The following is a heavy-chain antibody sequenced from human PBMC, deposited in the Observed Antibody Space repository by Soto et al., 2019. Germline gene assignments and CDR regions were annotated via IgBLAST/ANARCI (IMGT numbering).Heavy chain of an antibody. Sequence: EVQLVESGGGLVQPGGSLRLSCAASGFTFSSYWMHWVRQAPGKGLVWVSRINSDGSRTNYADSVKGRFTISRDNAKNTLYLQMDSLRAEETAVYYCARGVRGAYGLDIWGLGTMVAVAS. V-gene: IGHV3-74*01. J-gene: IGHJ3*02. CDR3: ARGVRGAYGLDI. D-gene: IGHD2-21*01. CDR1: GFTFSSYW. CDR2: INSDGSRT.